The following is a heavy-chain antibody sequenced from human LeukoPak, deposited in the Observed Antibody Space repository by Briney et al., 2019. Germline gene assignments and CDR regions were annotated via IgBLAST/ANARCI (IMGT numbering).Heavy chain of an antibody. D-gene: IGHD2-2*02. CDR2: INPNSGGT. CDR1: GYTFSVYY. V-gene: IGHV1-2*02. Sequence: ASVKVSCKASGYTFSVYYMHWVRQAPGQGLEWMGWINPNSGGTNYAQKFQGRVTMTRDTSISTAYMELSRLRSDDTAVYYCAREDCSSTSCYTKAFDIWGQGTMFTVSS. J-gene: IGHJ3*02. CDR3: AREDCSSTSCYTKAFDI.